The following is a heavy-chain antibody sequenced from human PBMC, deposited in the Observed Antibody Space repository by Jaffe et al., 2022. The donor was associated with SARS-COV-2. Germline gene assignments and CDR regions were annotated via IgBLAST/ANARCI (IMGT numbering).Heavy chain of an antibody. CDR1: GFSFDSFT. J-gene: IGHJ4*02. V-gene: IGHV3-64D*09. Sequence: EVQLVESGGGLVKSGGSLRLSCVASGFSFDSFTMHWVRQAPGKGLEYVSGITFNGESTYYADSVKGRFTISRDNAKNNLYLQMSSLRVEDTAVYYCAKDSRSRSLWALDYWGQGTLVTVSS. CDR2: ITFNGEST. CDR3: AKDSRSRSLWALDY. D-gene: IGHD3-3*01.